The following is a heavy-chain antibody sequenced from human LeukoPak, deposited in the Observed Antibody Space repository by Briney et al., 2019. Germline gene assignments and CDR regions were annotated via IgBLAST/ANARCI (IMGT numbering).Heavy chain of an antibody. V-gene: IGHV1-69*13. CDR2: IIPIFGTA. Sequence: SVKVSCKASGGTFSSYAISWVRQAPGQGLEWMGGIIPIFGTANYAQKFQGRVTITADESTSTAYMELRSLRSDDTAVYYCARDRGIEAADTFDPWGQGTLVTVSS. D-gene: IGHD6-13*01. CDR3: ARDRGIEAADTFDP. CDR1: GGTFSSYA. J-gene: IGHJ5*02.